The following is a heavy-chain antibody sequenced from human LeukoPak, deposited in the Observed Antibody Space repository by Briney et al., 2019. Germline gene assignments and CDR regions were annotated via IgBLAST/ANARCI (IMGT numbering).Heavy chain of an antibody. Sequence: GASVKVSCEASGYTFTSYGISWVRQAPGQGLEWMGWISAYNGNTNYAQKLQGRATMTTDTSTRTAYMELRSLRSDETAVYYCAREGMATITRDAFDIWGQGTMVTVSS. CDR2: ISAYNGNT. CDR3: AREGMATITRDAFDI. D-gene: IGHD5-24*01. CDR1: GYTFTSYG. V-gene: IGHV1-18*01. J-gene: IGHJ3*02.